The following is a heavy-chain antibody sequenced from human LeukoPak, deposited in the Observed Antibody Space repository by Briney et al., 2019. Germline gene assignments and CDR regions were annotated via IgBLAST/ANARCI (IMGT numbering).Heavy chain of an antibody. V-gene: IGHV1-69-2*01. D-gene: IGHD6-19*01. CDR2: VDPEDGKT. CDR1: GYTFTDYY. J-gene: IGHJ4*02. CDR3: ASGVAGAIDY. Sequence: ATVKISCKTSGYTFTDYYIHWVQQAPGKGLEWMGRVDPEDGKTSFAGKFQGRVTINADTSADTAYMELRNLTSEDTAIYYCASGVAGAIDYWGQGTLVTVSS.